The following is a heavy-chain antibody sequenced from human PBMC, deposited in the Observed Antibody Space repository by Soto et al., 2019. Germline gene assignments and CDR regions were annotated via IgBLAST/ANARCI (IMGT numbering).Heavy chain of an antibody. J-gene: IGHJ5*02. D-gene: IGHD6-13*01. Sequence: GGSLRLSCAASGFTFSRYSMNWVRQAPGKGLEWVSYISSSSSTIYYADSVNGRFTISRDNAKNSLYLQMNSLRAEDTAVYYCARHPERIAQIGWFDPWGQGTLVTVSS. CDR1: GFTFSRYS. CDR3: ARHPERIAQIGWFDP. CDR2: ISSSSSTI. V-gene: IGHV3-48*01.